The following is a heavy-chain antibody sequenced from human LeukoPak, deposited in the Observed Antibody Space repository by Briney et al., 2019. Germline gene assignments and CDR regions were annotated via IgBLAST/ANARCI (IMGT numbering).Heavy chain of an antibody. CDR2: IYSSGST. CDR1: GGSINSYY. D-gene: IGHD3-22*01. V-gene: IGHV4-59*01. Sequence: SETLSLTCSVSGGSINSYYWTWIRLPPGKGLEWIGYIYSSGSTKYNPSLKSRVTITIDTSKNQFSLKLSSVTAADTAVYYCARGRANYDSTGYYYWGQGILVTVSS. CDR3: ARGRANYDSTGYYY. J-gene: IGHJ4*02.